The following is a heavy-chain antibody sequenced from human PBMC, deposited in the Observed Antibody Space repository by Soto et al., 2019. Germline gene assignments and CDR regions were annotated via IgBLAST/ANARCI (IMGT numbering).Heavy chain of an antibody. CDR1: GFTFYDYT. J-gene: IGHJ6*02. CDR3: AKDIGYGYYYYYGVDV. Sequence: GGSLRLSCAASGFTFYDYTMHWVRQAPGKGLEWVSLISWDGGSTYYADSVKGRFTISRDNSKNSLYLQMNSLRTEDTALYYCAKDIGYGYYYYYGVDVWGQGTTVTVSS. V-gene: IGHV3-43*01. CDR2: ISWDGGST. D-gene: IGHD5-18*01.